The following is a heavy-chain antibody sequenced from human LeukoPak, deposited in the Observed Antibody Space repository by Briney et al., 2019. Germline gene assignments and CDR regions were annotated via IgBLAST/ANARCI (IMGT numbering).Heavy chain of an antibody. D-gene: IGHD6-6*01. Sequence: PSETLSLTCVVSGGSISGYYWGWIRQPPGKGLEWIGSVYYSGSTHYNPSLKSQVTISVDTSKNHFSLRLSSVTAADTAVYYCARQSIAARGYYYYMDVWGKGTTVTVSS. CDR3: ARQSIAARGYYYYMDV. V-gene: IGHV4-39*01. CDR2: VYYSGST. CDR1: GGSISGYY. J-gene: IGHJ6*03.